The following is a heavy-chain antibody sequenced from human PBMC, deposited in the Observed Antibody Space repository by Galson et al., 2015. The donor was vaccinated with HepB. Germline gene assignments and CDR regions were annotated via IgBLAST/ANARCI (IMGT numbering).Heavy chain of an antibody. J-gene: IGHJ4*02. D-gene: IGHD5-18*01. V-gene: IGHV1-46*01. CDR3: ARAAAMADYFDY. CDR1: GYTFTSYY. CDR2: INPSGGST. Sequence: SVKVSCKASGYTFTSYYMHWVRQAPGQGLEWMGIINPSGGSTSYAQKFQGRVTMTRDTSTSTAYMELSSLRSEDTAVYYCARAAAMADYFDYWGQGTLVTVSS.